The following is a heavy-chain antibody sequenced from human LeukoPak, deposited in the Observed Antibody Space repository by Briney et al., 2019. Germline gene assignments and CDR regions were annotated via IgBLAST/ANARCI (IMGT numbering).Heavy chain of an antibody. CDR1: GFTFSSYW. Sequence: GGSLRLSCAASGFTFSSYWMSWVRQAPGEGLEWVANIKQDGSEKYYVDSVKGRFTISRGNAKNSLYLQMNSLRAEDTAVYYCASASSGWSKLFDYWGQGTLVTVSS. CDR3: ASASSGWSKLFDY. V-gene: IGHV3-7*01. J-gene: IGHJ4*02. D-gene: IGHD6-19*01. CDR2: IKQDGSEK.